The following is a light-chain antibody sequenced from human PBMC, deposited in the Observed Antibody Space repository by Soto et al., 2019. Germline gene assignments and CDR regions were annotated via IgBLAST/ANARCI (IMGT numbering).Light chain of an antibody. CDR1: QNIVTY. Sequence: DIQMTQSPNSLSASVGDRVTITCWASQNIVTYLNWYQHKPGKAPNLLVYAASSLQGGVPSRFSGSGSGTDFTLTITTLQPEDFATYYCQQTFSRPYSIGQGTKLE. CDR2: AAS. V-gene: IGKV1-39*01. CDR3: QQTFSRPYS. J-gene: IGKJ2*01.